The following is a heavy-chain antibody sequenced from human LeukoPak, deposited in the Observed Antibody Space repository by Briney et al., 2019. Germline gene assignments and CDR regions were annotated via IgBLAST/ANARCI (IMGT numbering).Heavy chain of an antibody. V-gene: IGHV4-34*01. CDR2: INHSGST. CDR1: GGSFSGYY. Sequence: PSETLSLTCAVYGGSFSGYYWSWIRQPPGKGLEWIGEINHSGSTNYNPSLKSRVTISVDTSKNQFSLKLSSVTAADTAVYYCARGGKLGYCSSTSCYTKPNYYYYYMDVWGKGTTVTVSS. CDR3: ARGGKLGYCSSTSCYTKPNYYYYYMDV. J-gene: IGHJ6*03. D-gene: IGHD2-2*02.